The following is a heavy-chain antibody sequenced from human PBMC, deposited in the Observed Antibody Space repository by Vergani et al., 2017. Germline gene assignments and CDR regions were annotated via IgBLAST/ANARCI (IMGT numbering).Heavy chain of an antibody. CDR3: ARAHSVHDAFDI. CDR1: GFTFSSYA. CDR2: ISSSSSYI. V-gene: IGHV3-21*01. D-gene: IGHD2-15*01. Sequence: EVQLLESGGGLVQPGGSLRLSCAASGFTFSSYAMHWVRQAPGKGLEWASSISSSSSYIYYADSVKGRFTISRDNAKNSLYLQMNSLRAEDTAVYYCARAHSVHDAFDIWGQGTMVTVSS. J-gene: IGHJ3*02.